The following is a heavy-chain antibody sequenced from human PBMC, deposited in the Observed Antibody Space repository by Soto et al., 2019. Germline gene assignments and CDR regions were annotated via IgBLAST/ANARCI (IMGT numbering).Heavy chain of an antibody. V-gene: IGHV4-59*08. J-gene: IGHJ4*01. Sequence: PXXTLSLTFNVSCSPIISYYWSWFRQPPGQRLEWVGYXYYTGXTPYNHYLRSXXAISVDAXXSQFYLDLRSVTAADTAVYYCARLGDYYQAFDYWGHGALVTVSS. CDR3: ARLGDYYQAFDY. D-gene: IGHD3-22*01. CDR2: XYYTGXT. CDR1: CSPIISYY.